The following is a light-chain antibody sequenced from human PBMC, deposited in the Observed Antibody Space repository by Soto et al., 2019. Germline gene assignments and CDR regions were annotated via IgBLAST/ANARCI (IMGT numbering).Light chain of an antibody. J-gene: IGLJ1*01. Sequence: QSVLPQPRSVSGSPGQSVTISCTGTSSDFGGYNYVSWYQHHPGNAPKLMIYDVSERPSGVPDRFSGSKSGNTASLTISGLQAEDEADYYCCSYAGTFYVFGTGTKVTV. CDR3: CSYAGTFYV. CDR2: DVS. CDR1: SSDFGGYNY. V-gene: IGLV2-11*01.